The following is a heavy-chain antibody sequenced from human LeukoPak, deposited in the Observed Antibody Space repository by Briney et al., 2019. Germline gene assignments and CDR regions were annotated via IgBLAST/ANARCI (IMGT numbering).Heavy chain of an antibody. CDR3: ARGATVTEYYYYYGMDV. J-gene: IGHJ6*02. CDR2: INPNSGGT. Sequence: ASVKVSCKASGYTFTGYYMHWVRQAPGQGLEWMGRINPNSGGTNYAQKFQGRVTMTRDTSISTAYMELSRLRSDDTAVYYCARGATVTEYYYYYGMDVWGQGTTVTVSS. D-gene: IGHD4-11*01. V-gene: IGHV1-2*06. CDR1: GYTFTGYY.